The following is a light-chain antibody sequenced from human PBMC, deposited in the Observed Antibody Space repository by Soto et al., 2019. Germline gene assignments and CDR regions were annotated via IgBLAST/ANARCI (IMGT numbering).Light chain of an antibody. CDR1: QSISSY. Sequence: DLQMTQSPSSLSASVGDRVTITCRASQSISSYLNWYQQKPGKAPKLLIYAASSLQSGVPSRFSGSGSGTDSTLTISSLQPEDFATDYCQQSYSTPPLTFGGGTKVEIK. CDR3: QQSYSTPPLT. CDR2: AAS. J-gene: IGKJ4*01. V-gene: IGKV1-39*01.